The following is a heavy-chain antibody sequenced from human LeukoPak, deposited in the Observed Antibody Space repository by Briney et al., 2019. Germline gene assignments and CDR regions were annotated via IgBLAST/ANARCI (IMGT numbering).Heavy chain of an antibody. CDR3: ARSPDYVWGNDY. CDR1: GGSISSSSYY. Sequence: PSETLSLTCTVSGGSISSSSYYWGWIRQPPGKGLEWIGSIYYSGSSYYNPSLKSRVTISVDTSKNQFSLKLGSVTAADTAVYYCARSPDYVWGNDYWGQGTLVTVSS. D-gene: IGHD3-16*01. J-gene: IGHJ4*02. CDR2: IYYSGSS. V-gene: IGHV4-39*07.